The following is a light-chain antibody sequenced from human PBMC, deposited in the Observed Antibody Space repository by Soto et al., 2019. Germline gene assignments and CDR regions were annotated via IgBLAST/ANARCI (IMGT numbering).Light chain of an antibody. V-gene: IGKV3-20*01. Sequence: EIVLTQSPGTLSLPPGERATLSCRASQSVISSYLAWYQQTFGRAPSLLIYCASSSATGIPDRFSGSGSATDFTLTISRLEPEDFAVYYCQQYGSSSWTFCQGTKVEIK. CDR2: CAS. J-gene: IGKJ1*01. CDR1: QSVISSY. CDR3: QQYGSSSWT.